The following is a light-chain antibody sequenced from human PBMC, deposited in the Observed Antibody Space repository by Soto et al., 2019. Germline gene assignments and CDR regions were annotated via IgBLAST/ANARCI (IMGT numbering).Light chain of an antibody. V-gene: IGKV1-39*01. CDR1: QSIISY. CDR2: AAS. J-gene: IGKJ4*01. CDR3: QQSYSTRLT. Sequence: DIQMPQSPSSLSASVGDRVTITCRASQSIISYLNWYQQKPGKAPKLLIYAASSLQSGVPSRFSGSGSGTDFTLTISSLQPEDFATYYCQQSYSTRLTFGGRTKVDIK.